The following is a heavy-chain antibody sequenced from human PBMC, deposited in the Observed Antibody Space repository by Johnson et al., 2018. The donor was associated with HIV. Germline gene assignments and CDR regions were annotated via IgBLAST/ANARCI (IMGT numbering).Heavy chain of an antibody. D-gene: IGHD3-9*01. J-gene: IGHJ3*02. Sequence: EVQLVESGGGLVQPGGSLRLSCAASGITVSSNYMSWVRQAPGKGLEWVSVIFSVGGADYADSVKGRFIISRDNSKKMLYLHMNSLRPEDTAVYYCARDGRDLVTRGSFDIWGQGTVVTVSS. CDR3: ARDGRDLVTRGSFDI. V-gene: IGHV3-66*02. CDR1: GITVSSNY. CDR2: IFSVGGA.